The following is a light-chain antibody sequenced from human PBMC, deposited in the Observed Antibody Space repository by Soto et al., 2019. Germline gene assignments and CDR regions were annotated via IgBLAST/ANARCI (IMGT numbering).Light chain of an antibody. CDR2: AAS. J-gene: IGKJ1*01. CDR3: QQCNSYPWT. CDR1: ESINKC. V-gene: IGKV1-5*01. Sequence: DIPMTQSPSTLSASVGDRVTITCRASESINKCLAWYQQKPGKAPELLISAASSLESGVPSRFSGSGSGTEFTLTISSLQPDDFATYYCQQCNSYPWTFGQGTKVEIK.